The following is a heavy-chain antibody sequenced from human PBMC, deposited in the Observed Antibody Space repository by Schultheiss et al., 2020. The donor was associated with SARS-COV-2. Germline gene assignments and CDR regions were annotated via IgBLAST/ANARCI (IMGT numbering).Heavy chain of an antibody. V-gene: IGHV4-59*12. D-gene: IGHD4-17*01. CDR1: GGSISSYY. CDR3: ARWGEPTGAFDI. J-gene: IGHJ3*02. Sequence: SQTLSLTCTVSGGSISSYYWGWIRQPPGKGLEWIGEIYHSGSTNYNPSLKSRVTMSVDTSKNQFSLKLSSVTAADTAVYYCARWGEPTGAFDIWGQGTMVTVSS. CDR2: IYHSGST.